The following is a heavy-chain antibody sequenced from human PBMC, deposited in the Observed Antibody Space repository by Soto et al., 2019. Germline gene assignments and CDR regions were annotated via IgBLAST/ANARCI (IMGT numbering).Heavy chain of an antibody. J-gene: IGHJ6*02. CDR3: PGCPNYYYYGFDG. D-gene: IGHD6-19*01. V-gene: IGHV4-61*08. CDR1: GGSVSSGDYF. CDR2: IYYSGST. Sequence: SETLSLTCTVSGGSVSSGDYFWSWLRQSPGKRLEWIAYIYYSGSTNYNPSLKSRATISVDTSKSQVSLTLTSMTAADAALCFCPGCPNYYYYGFDGWVQGTAVTVAS.